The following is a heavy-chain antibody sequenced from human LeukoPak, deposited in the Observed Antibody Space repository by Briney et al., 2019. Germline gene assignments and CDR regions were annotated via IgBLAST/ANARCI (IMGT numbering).Heavy chain of an antibody. D-gene: IGHD3-10*01. J-gene: IGHJ4*02. Sequence: GGSLRLSCAASGFTFSSYGTHWVRQAPGKGLEWVAFIRYDGSNKYYADSVKGRFTISRDNSKNTLYLQMNSLRAEDTAVYYCAKAIMTLYYGHGFDYWGQGTLVTVSS. V-gene: IGHV3-30*02. CDR1: GFTFSSYG. CDR2: IRYDGSNK. CDR3: AKAIMTLYYGHGFDY.